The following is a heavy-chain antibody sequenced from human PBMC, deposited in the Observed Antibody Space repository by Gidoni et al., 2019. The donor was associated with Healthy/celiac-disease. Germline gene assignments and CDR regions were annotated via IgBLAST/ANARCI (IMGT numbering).Heavy chain of an antibody. CDR1: GGTFSSYA. J-gene: IGHJ4*02. D-gene: IGHD6-13*01. CDR2: IIPILGTA. Sequence: QVQLVQSGAEVQKPGSSVKVSCKASGGTFSSYAISWVRQAPGQGLEWMGGIIPILGTANYAQEFQGRVTITADESTSTAYMELSSLRSEDTAVYYCAREQQLFTEAPPGFDYWGQGTLVTVSS. CDR3: AREQQLFTEAPPGFDY. V-gene: IGHV1-69*01.